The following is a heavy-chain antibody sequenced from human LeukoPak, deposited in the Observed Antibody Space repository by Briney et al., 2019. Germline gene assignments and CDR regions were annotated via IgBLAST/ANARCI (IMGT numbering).Heavy chain of an antibody. V-gene: IGHV1-2*02. CDR3: ARVGGQSYYYGMDV. CDR1: GYTFTGYC. CDR2: INPNSGGT. J-gene: IGHJ6*02. D-gene: IGHD3-16*01. Sequence: ASVSVSCKASGYTFTGYCMHWVRQPPGQGLEWMGWINPNSGGTNYAKKFQGRVTMTRDDSISTDYMELSRLRSDDMAVYYCARVGGQSYYYGMDVWGQGTTVTVSS.